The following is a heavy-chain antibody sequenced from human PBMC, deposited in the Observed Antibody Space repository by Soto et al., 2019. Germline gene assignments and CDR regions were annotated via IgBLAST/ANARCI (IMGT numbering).Heavy chain of an antibody. CDR1: GFTFSSYG. CDR3: AKDLGITMIVVPIDY. CDR2: ISYDGSNK. D-gene: IGHD3-22*01. J-gene: IGHJ4*02. Sequence: PGGSLRLSCAASGFTFSSYGMHWVRQAPGKGLEWVAVISYDGSNKYYADSVKGRFTISRDNSKNTLHLQMNSLRAEDTAVYYCAKDLGITMIVVPIDYWGQGTLVTVSS. V-gene: IGHV3-30*18.